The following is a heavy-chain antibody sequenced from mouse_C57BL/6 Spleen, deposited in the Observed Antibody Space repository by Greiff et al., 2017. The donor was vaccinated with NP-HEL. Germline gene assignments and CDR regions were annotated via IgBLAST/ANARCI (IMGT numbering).Heavy chain of an antibody. V-gene: IGHV1-81*01. D-gene: IGHD1-1*01. J-gene: IGHJ2*01. CDR2: IYPRSGNT. Sequence: QVQLKQSGAELARPGASVKLSCKASGYTFTSYGISWVKQRTGQGLEWIGEIYPRSGNTYYNEKFKGKATLTADKSSSTAYMELRSLTSEDSAVYFCARYLSYGSSGGYFDYWGQGTTLTVSS. CDR1: GYTFTSYG. CDR3: ARYLSYGSSGGYFDY.